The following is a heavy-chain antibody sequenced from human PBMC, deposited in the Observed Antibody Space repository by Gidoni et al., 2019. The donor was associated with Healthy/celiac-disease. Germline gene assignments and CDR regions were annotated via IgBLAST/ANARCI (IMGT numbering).Heavy chain of an antibody. Sequence: QVQLQESGPGLVKPSATLSLTCTVSGYSISSGYYWGWIRQPPGKGLEWIGSIYHSGSTYYNPSLKSRVTISVDTSKNQFSLKLSSVTAADTAVYYCARRFIEARGYYGMDVWGQGTTVTVSS. D-gene: IGHD2-15*01. CDR2: IYHSGST. J-gene: IGHJ6*02. V-gene: IGHV4-38-2*02. CDR1: GYSISSGYY. CDR3: ARRFIEARGYYGMDV.